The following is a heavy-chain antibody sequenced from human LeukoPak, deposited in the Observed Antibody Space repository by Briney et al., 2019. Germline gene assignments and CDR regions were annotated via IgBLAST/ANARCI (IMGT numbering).Heavy chain of an antibody. D-gene: IGHD2-15*01. CDR2: ISGHSNIK. CDR3: AKLADKDTDANRPFDY. J-gene: IGHJ4*02. Sequence: GGSLRLSCAASGFIFNNFAMSWVRQAPGKGLEWVSSISGHSNIKYYADSVKGRFTVSRDYSTNTLYLQMTSLTAEDTALYFCAKLADKDTDANRPFDYWGRGTLVTVSS. CDR1: GFIFNNFA. V-gene: IGHV3-23*01.